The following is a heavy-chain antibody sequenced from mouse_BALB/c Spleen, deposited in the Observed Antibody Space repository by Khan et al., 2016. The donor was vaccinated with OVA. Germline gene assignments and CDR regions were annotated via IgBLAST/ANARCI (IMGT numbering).Heavy chain of an antibody. V-gene: IGHV1-7*01. CDR1: GYTFTTYW. CDR2: INPTSGYT. CDR3: TRDRIDY. J-gene: IGHJ2*01. Sequence: QVQLKQSGAELAKPGASVKMSCKASGYTFTTYWIHWVKQRSGQGLEWIGYINPTSGYTDYNDKFKDRATLSADKSSSTAYMQLNSLTSEDSAVYYCTRDRIDYWGQGTTLTVSS.